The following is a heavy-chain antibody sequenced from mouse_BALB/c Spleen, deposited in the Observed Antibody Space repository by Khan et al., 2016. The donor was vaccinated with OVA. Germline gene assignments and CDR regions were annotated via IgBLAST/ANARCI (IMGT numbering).Heavy chain of an antibody. CDR2: INTETGET. CDR1: GYTFTDYS. V-gene: IGHV9-2-1*01. J-gene: IGHJ2*01. Sequence: QIQLVQSGPELKKPGETVKISCKASGYTFTDYSMHWVKQAPGKGLKWMGWINTETGETTYADDFKGRFAFSLETSASTAYLQINNLKNEDSATYFCASGLKYCNFDYWGQGTTLTVSS. CDR3: ASGLKYCNFDY. D-gene: IGHD1-3*01.